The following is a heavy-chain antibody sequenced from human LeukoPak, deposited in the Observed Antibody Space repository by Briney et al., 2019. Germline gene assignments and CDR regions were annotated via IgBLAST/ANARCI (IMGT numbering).Heavy chain of an antibody. CDR2: ISSGGNSI. J-gene: IGHJ6*03. Sequence: PGGSLRLSCAASGFVFSNYYMSWIRQAPGKELEWVSSISSGGNSIFYADSVKGRFTISRDNSKNTLYLQMNSLRAEDTAVYYCARAVDYYYYMDVWGKGTTVTVSS. CDR1: GFVFSNYY. V-gene: IGHV3-11*04. D-gene: IGHD2-21*01. CDR3: ARAVDYYYYMDV.